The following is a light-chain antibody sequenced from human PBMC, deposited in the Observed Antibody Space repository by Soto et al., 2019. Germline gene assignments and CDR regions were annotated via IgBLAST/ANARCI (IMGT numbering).Light chain of an antibody. CDR1: TGAVTSGHY. J-gene: IGLJ2*01. CDR2: DTS. Sequence: QAVVTQEPSLTVSPGGTVTLTCGSSTGAVTSGHYPYWFQQKPGQAHRTLIYDTSDKHSWTPARFSGSLLGGKAALTLSGAQPEDEADYYCLVSYSGARVFGGGTKLTVL. CDR3: LVSYSGARV. V-gene: IGLV7-46*01.